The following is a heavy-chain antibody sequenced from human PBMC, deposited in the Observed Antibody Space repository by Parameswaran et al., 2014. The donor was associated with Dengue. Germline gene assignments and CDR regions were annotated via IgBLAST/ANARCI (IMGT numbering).Heavy chain of an antibody. CDR3: ASVATVFDAFDI. D-gene: IGHD2-21*02. Sequence: WVRQAPGQGLEWMGWISAYNGNTNYAQKLQGRVTMTTDTSTSTAYMELRSLRSDDTAVYYCASVATVFDAFDIWGQGTMVTVSS. CDR2: ISAYNGNT. J-gene: IGHJ3*02. V-gene: IGHV1-18*01.